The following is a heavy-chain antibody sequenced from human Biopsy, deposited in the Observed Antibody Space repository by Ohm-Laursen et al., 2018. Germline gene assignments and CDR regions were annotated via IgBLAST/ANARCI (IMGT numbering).Heavy chain of an antibody. D-gene: IGHD3-10*01. Sequence: SLRLSCSASEFIFSRFWMYWVRQARGKGLVWVSRINSDGSSTNYADAVKGRFTISRDNAKNTVFLQMNSLRAEDTAVYYCTRAEAGSGSLLYFDYWGQGTLVTVSS. V-gene: IGHV3-74*01. J-gene: IGHJ4*02. CDR2: INSDGSST. CDR3: TRAEAGSGSLLYFDY. CDR1: EFIFSRFW.